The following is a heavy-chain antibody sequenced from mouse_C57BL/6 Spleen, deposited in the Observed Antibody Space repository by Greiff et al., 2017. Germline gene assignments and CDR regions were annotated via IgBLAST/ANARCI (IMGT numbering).Heavy chain of an antibody. D-gene: IGHD3-2*02. CDR1: GYSITNGNHW. CDR2: ISSSGST. CDR3: ARECSGSIFDY. V-gene: IGHV3-4*01. Sequence: EVKLMESGPALVKPSQTVSLTCTVTGYSITNGNHWWNWIRQVSGSKLEWIGYISSSGSTDSNPSLQSRISITKDTYKYQLVLQLNSVTTEDISTDYCARECSGSIFDYWGQGTTLTVSS. J-gene: IGHJ2*01.